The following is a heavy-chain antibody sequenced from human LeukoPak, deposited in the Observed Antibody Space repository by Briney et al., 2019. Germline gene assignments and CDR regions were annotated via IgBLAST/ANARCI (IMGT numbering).Heavy chain of an antibody. CDR2: IIPIFGTA. CDR1: GYTLTELS. Sequence: SVKVSCKVSGYTLTELSMHWVRQAPGQGLEWMGGIIPIFGTANYAQKFQGRVTITADESTSTAYMELSSLRSEDTAVYYCARCIATEWLFFNWFDPWGQGTLVTVSS. D-gene: IGHD3-3*01. CDR3: ARCIATEWLFFNWFDP. V-gene: IGHV1-69*13. J-gene: IGHJ5*02.